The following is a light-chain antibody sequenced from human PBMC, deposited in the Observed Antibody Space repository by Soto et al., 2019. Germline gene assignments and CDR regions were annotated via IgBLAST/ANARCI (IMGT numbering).Light chain of an antibody. CDR2: DVS. CDR3: SSYSSSSTRVI. V-gene: IGLV2-14*01. Sequence: QSALTQPASVSGSPGQSITISCTGTNSDVGSYNYVSWFQQHPGKAPKFLIYDVSNRPSGVSNRFSGSKSGDTASLTISGLQAEDEADYYFSSYSSSSTRVIFGGGTKLTVL. J-gene: IGLJ2*01. CDR1: NSDVGSYNY.